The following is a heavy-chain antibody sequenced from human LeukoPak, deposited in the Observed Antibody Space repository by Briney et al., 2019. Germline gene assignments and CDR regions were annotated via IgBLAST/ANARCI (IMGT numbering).Heavy chain of an antibody. Sequence: GGSLRLSCAASGFTFSSYAMSGLRQTPQKGLEWVAGISVTGDITYYPDSVKGRFTIARDNSRTTLYLQLNSLRAAHTAVYYCAQSHLTRYPLQYPFDLWGQGAQVIVSP. V-gene: IGHV3-23*01. D-gene: IGHD4-11*01. CDR3: AQSHLTRYPLQYPFDL. J-gene: IGHJ4*02. CDR2: ISVTGDIT. CDR1: GFTFSSYA.